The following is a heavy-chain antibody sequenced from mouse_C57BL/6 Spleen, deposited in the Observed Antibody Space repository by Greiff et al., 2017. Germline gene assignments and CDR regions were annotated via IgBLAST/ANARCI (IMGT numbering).Heavy chain of an antibody. CDR3: ARGGDYYDMDD. V-gene: IGHV1-61*01. CDR2: LYPSGSET. CDR1: GYTFTSYW. Sequence: QVQLQQPGAELVRPGSSVKLSCKASGYTFTSYWMDWVKQTPGQGLEWIGNLYPSGSETHYTQKFKDQATFTVDKSSSTAYMQLSSLTSEDSAVYYCARGGDYYDMDDWGQGTSVTVSS. J-gene: IGHJ4*01.